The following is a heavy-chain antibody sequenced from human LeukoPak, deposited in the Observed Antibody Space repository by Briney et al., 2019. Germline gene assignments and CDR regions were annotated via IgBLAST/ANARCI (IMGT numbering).Heavy chain of an antibody. J-gene: IGHJ4*02. CDR2: IFYDRGKK. CDR1: GFTFSSYS. D-gene: IGHD1-20*01. V-gene: IGHV3-30*18. CDR3: AKGDNYKPLYFDN. Sequence: PGGSLRLSCAASGFTFSSYSMNWVRQAPGKGLEWVAVIFYDRGKKFYADSVEGRFTISSDNSKDTLYLQMNSLRDEDTAVYYCAKGDNYKPLYFDNWGQGSLVTVSA.